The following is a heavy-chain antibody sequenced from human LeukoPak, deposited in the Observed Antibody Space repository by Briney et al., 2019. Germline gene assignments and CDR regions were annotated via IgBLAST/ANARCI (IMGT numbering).Heavy chain of an antibody. CDR3: ARVLLARMTGSYPRYYYYMDV. CDR2: IYTSGST. V-gene: IGHV4-61*02. D-gene: IGHD3-10*01. CDR1: GGSISSGSYY. J-gene: IGHJ6*03. Sequence: SETLSLTCTVSGGSISSGSYYWSWIRQPAGKGLEWIGRIYTSGSTNYNPSLKSRVTISVDTSKNQFSLKLSSVTAADTAVYYCARVLLARMTGSYPRYYYYMDVWGKGTTVTVSS.